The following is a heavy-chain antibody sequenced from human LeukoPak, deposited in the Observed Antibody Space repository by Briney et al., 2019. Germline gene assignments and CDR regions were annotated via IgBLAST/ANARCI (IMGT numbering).Heavy chain of an antibody. D-gene: IGHD3-10*01. J-gene: IGHJ3*02. CDR1: GGSISSGGFY. CDR3: ARSDGYGLVGI. V-gene: IGHV4-61*02. CDR2: IYTLGST. Sequence: SETLSLTCTVSGGSISSGGFYWSWIRQPAGKGLEWIGRIYTLGSTNYNPSLKSRVTISVDTSKNQFSLKLSSVTAADTAVYYCARSDGYGLVGIWGQGTMVTVSS.